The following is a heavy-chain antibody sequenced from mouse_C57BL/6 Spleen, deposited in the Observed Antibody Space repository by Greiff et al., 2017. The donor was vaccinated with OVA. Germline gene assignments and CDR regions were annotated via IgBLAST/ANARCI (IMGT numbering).Heavy chain of an antibody. V-gene: IGHV1-61*01. CDR1: GYTFTSYW. J-gene: IGHJ4*01. D-gene: IGHD2-3*01. CDR3: ARSIYDGYPYAMDY. Sequence: QVHVKQPGAELVRPGSSVKLSCKASGYTFTSYWMDWVKQRPGQGLEWIGNIYPSDSETHYNQKFKDKATLTVDKSSSTAYMQLSSLTSEDSAVYYCARSIYDGYPYAMDYWGQGTSVTVSS. CDR2: IYPSDSET.